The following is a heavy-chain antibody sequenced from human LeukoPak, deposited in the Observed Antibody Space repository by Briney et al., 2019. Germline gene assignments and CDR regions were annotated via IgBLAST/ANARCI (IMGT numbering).Heavy chain of an antibody. V-gene: IGHV3-9*01. D-gene: IGHD7-27*01. CDR3: AKELTGTYYYYGMDV. J-gene: IGHJ6*02. Sequence: QPGGSLRLSCAASGFPFDDYALHWVRQAPGKGLEWVSGLSWNSGSIGYADSVKGRFTISRDNAKNSLYLQMNSLRAEDTALYYCAKELTGTYYYYGMDVWGQGTTVTVSS. CDR1: GFPFDDYA. CDR2: LSWNSGSI.